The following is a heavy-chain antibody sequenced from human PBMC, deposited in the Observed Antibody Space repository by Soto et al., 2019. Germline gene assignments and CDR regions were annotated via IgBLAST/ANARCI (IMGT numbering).Heavy chain of an antibody. Sequence: TLSLTCTVSGASISGHFSSWIRQPPGKGLELIAYIYNSGRSYDPSLXXRVTISVXXSKNRLSLKLXSVIAAYSAVYYCAINADVWGQGTTVTGS. J-gene: IGHJ6*02. V-gene: IGHV4-59*08. CDR2: IYNSGR. CDR1: GASISGHF. CDR3: AINADV.